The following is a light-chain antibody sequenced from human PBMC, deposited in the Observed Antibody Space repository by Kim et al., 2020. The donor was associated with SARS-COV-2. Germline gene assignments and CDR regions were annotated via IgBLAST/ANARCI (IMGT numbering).Light chain of an antibody. CDR1: QSVSGW. V-gene: IGKV1-39*01. Sequence: ESVGDKVTITCRASQSVSGWLNWYQQKPGRAPHLLVYKTSTLQTGVPPRFSGSGSGTDFTLTISSLQPEDFAAYYCQQSYSFPRTFGQGTKVDIK. J-gene: IGKJ1*01. CDR3: QQSYSFPRT. CDR2: KTS.